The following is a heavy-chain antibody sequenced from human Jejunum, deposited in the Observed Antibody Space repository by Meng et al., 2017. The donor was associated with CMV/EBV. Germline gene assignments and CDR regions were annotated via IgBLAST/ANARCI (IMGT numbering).Heavy chain of an antibody. Sequence: GFTFSRHAMSWFRQAPGKGVEWVSGFSRGGESTHYADSVRGRFTISRDNSKSTLYLQLSSLRAEDTALYYCAKGSRDGFNGLFDYWGQGALVTVSS. CDR3: AKGSRDGFNGLFDY. CDR2: FSRGGEST. D-gene: IGHD5-24*01. J-gene: IGHJ4*02. V-gene: IGHV3-23*01. CDR1: GFTFSRHA.